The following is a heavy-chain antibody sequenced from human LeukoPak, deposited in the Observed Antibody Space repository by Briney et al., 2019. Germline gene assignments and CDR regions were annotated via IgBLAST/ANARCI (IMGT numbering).Heavy chain of an antibody. CDR2: INPNSGGT. Sequence: WASVKVSCKASGYTFTGYYMHWVRQAPGQGLEWMGWINPNSGGTNYAQKFQGRVTMTRDTSISTAYMELSRLRSDDTAVYYCAAWGFTTTVIVVEGGWFDPWGQGTLVTVSS. V-gene: IGHV1-2*02. D-gene: IGHD3-22*01. CDR1: GYTFTGYY. J-gene: IGHJ5*02. CDR3: AAWGFTTTVIVVEGGWFDP.